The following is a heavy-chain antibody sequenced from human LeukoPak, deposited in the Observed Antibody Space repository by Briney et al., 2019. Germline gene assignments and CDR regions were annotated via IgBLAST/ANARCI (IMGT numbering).Heavy chain of an antibody. CDR1: GGSITGYY. Sequence: PSETLSLTCTVSGGSITGYYCTWIRQPAGKGLEWIGRIYSGGSTNYNPPLKSRVTMSVDTSKNQFSLKLSSVTAADTAVYYCATGRDADSARGYYDMDVWGQGTTVTVSS. V-gene: IGHV4-4*07. CDR3: ATGRDADSARGYYDMDV. D-gene: IGHD5-24*01. J-gene: IGHJ6*02. CDR2: IYSGGST.